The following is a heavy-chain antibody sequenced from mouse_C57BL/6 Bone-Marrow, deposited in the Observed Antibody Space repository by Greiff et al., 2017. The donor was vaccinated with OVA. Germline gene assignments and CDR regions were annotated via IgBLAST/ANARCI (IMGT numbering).Heavy chain of an antibody. Sequence: EVKLQESGPGLVKPSQSLSLTCSVTGYSITSGYYWNWIRQFPGNKLEWMGYISYDGSNNYNPSLKSRISITRDTSKNQFFLKLNSVTTEDTATYYCARDVWEAVYWGQGTLVTVSA. CDR1: GYSITSGYY. CDR2: ISYDGSN. V-gene: IGHV3-6*01. D-gene: IGHD4-1*01. J-gene: IGHJ3*01. CDR3: ARDVWEAVY.